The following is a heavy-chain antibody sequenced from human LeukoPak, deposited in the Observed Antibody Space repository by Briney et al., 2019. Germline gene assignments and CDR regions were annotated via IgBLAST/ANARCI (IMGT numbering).Heavy chain of an antibody. J-gene: IGHJ6*03. CDR2: IIPIFGTA. CDR3: ARGLWSGYPNEHYYYYYMDV. D-gene: IGHD3-3*01. Sequence: SVKVSCKASGGTFSSYAISWVRQAPGQGLEWMGGIIPIFGTANYAQKFQGRVTITTDESTSTAYMELSSLRSEDTAVYYCARGLWSGYPNEHYYYYYMDVWGKGTTVTVSS. V-gene: IGHV1-69*05. CDR1: GGTFSSYA.